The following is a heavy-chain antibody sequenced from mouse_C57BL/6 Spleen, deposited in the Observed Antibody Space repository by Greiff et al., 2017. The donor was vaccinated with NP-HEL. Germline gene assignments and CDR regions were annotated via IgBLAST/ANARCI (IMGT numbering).Heavy chain of an antibody. CDR1: GFTFSSYA. D-gene: IGHD1-1*01. J-gene: IGHJ3*01. V-gene: IGHV5-4*03. Sequence: EVKLMESGGGLVKPGGSLKLSCAASGFTFSSYAMSWVRQTPEKRLEWVATISDGGSYTYYPDNVKGRFTISRDNAKNNLYLQMSHLKSEDTAMYYCASYYGSSRFAYWGQGTLVTVSA. CDR3: ASYYGSSRFAY. CDR2: ISDGGSYT.